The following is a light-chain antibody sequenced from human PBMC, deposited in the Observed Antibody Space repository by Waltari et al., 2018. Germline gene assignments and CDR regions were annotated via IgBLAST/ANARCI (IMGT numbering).Light chain of an antibody. J-gene: IGLJ3*02. CDR3: CSYAGSYTWV. CDR2: EFS. Sequence: QSALTQPRSVSGSPGPSVTISFPGTSSDVGAYNYVSWYQQDPGKAPNLIIYEFSKRPSGVPDRFSGSKSGNTASLTISGLQAEDEADYYCCSYAGSYTWVFGGGTKLTVL. V-gene: IGLV2-11*02. CDR1: SSDVGAYNY.